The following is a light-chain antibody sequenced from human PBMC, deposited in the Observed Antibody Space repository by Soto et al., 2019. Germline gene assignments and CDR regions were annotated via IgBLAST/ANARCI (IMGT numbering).Light chain of an antibody. CDR2: EVS. V-gene: IGLV2-14*01. CDR3: SSYTSSSTNWV. Sequence: QSALSQPASVSGSPGQSITISCTGTSSDVGGYKYVSWYRQHPGKAPKLMIYEVSNRPSGVSNRFSASKSGNTASLTISGLQAEDEADYYCSSYTSSSTNWVFGGGTKLTVL. CDR1: SSDVGGYKY. J-gene: IGLJ3*02.